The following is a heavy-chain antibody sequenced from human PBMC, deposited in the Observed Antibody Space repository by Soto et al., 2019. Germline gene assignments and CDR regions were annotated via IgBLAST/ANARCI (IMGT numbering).Heavy chain of an antibody. V-gene: IGHV3-73*02. CDR1: VFTISGSA. Sequence: EVQLLESGGGLVQTGGSLNLSCAVSVFTISGSAMHWVRQSSGQGLEWVGRIRIKANSYATAYAASVKCMFTISRDDSKNTAYLQMNSLKTEDTAVYYWTRPTYDDLGAGMDYCYGLDVWGQGTTVTVAS. CDR3: TRPTYDDLGAGMDYCYGLDV. CDR2: IRIKANSYAT. J-gene: IGHJ6*02. D-gene: IGHD3-3*01.